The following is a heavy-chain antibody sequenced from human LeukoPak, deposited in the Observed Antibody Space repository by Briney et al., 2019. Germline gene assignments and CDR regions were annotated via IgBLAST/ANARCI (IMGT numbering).Heavy chain of an antibody. D-gene: IGHD6-6*01. CDR3: AKDITVSSSSGFDY. Sequence: GGSLRLSCAASGFAFDDYAMHWVRQAPGKGLEWVSGISWSSGSIGYADSVKGRFTISRDNAKNSLYLQMNSLRAEDMALYYCAKDITVSSSSGFDYWGQGTLVTVSS. J-gene: IGHJ4*02. V-gene: IGHV3-9*03. CDR2: ISWSSGSI. CDR1: GFAFDDYA.